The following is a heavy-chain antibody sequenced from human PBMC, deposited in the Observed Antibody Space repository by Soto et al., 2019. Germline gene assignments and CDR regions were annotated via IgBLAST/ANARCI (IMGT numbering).Heavy chain of an antibody. V-gene: IGHV4-59*08. J-gene: IGHJ4*02. CDR2: IYYSGST. D-gene: IGHD6-13*01. CDR1: GGSISSYY. Sequence: SETLSLTCTVSGGSISSYYWSWIRQPPGKGLEWIGYIYYSGSTNYNPSLKSRVTISVDTSKNQFSLKLSSVTAADTAVYYCARGPVAAAGRYFDYWGQGTLVTVSS. CDR3: ARGPVAAAGRYFDY.